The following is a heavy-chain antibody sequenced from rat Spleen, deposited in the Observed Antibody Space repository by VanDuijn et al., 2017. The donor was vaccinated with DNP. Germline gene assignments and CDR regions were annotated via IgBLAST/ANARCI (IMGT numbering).Heavy chain of an antibody. V-gene: IGHV5-22*01. Sequence: EVQLVESGGGLVQPGRSLKLSCVASGFTFSRYWMYWIRQAPGKGLEWVAYITYDGSSTYYGDSVKGRFTISRDNAKSTLYLQMTSLRYEDTAFYYCSRRDYGSQGYFDYWGQGVMVTVSS. CDR1: GFTFSRYW. J-gene: IGHJ2*01. D-gene: IGHD1-3*01. CDR2: ITYDGSST. CDR3: SRRDYGSQGYFDY.